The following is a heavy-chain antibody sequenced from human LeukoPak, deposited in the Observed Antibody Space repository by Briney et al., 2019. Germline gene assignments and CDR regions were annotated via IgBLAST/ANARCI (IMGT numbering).Heavy chain of an antibody. CDR1: GFTFSSYA. Sequence: GGSLRLSCAASGFTFSSYAMHWVRQAPGKGLEWVAVISYDGSNKYYADSVKGRFTISRDNSKNTLYLQMNSLRAEDTAVYYCARDRAVGYSYGLYYYYYGMDVWGQGTAVTVSS. CDR3: ARDRAVGYSYGLYYYYYGMDV. D-gene: IGHD5-18*01. CDR2: ISYDGSNK. V-gene: IGHV3-30*04. J-gene: IGHJ6*02.